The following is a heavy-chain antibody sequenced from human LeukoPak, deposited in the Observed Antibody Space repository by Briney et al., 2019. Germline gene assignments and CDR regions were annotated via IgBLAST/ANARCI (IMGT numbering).Heavy chain of an antibody. CDR3: AKRVRGGYSSPIDY. D-gene: IGHD5-12*01. CDR2: VSYNGAET. Sequence: GGSLRLSCAASGFTFSNYDMNWVRQAPGKGLEWVSGVSYNGAETYYVDSVKGRFIISRDTSKNTLYLQMNSLRAEDTAVYYCAKRVRGGYSSPIDYWGQGTLVTVSS. CDR1: GFTFSNYD. V-gene: IGHV3-23*01. J-gene: IGHJ4*02.